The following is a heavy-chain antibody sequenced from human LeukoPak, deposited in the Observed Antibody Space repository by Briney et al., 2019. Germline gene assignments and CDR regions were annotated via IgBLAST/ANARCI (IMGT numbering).Heavy chain of an antibody. J-gene: IGHJ4*02. CDR2: ISGSGAYT. CDR3: AKASPTGRYFDY. D-gene: IGHD3-10*01. CDR1: GFTFSTYA. Sequence: GGSLRLSCAASGFTFSTYAMSWVRQAPGKGLEWVSNISGSGAYTYYPDSVKGRFTISRDNSKSTLSLQMNSLRAEDTAVYYCAKASPTGRYFDYWGQGTLVTVSS. V-gene: IGHV3-23*01.